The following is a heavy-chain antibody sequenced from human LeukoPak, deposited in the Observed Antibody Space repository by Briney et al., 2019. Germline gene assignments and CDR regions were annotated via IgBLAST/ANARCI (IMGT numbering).Heavy chain of an antibody. Sequence: GGSLRLSCAASGFTFSSYSMNWVRQAPGKGPEWVSYISTSSNTIYYADSVKGRFTISRDNAKNSLYLQMNSLRAEDTAVYYCARALGYCSSTSCYGDFDYWGQGTLVTVSS. J-gene: IGHJ4*02. CDR2: ISTSSNTI. CDR3: ARALGYCSSTSCYGDFDY. CDR1: GFTFSSYS. V-gene: IGHV3-48*01. D-gene: IGHD2-2*01.